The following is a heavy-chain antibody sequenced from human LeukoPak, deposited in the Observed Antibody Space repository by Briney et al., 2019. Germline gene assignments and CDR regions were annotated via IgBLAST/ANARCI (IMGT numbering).Heavy chain of an antibody. CDR2: INHSGST. J-gene: IGHJ6*03. CDR1: GGSFSGYY. Sequence: SETLSLTCAVYGGSFSGYYWSWLRQPPGKGLEWIGEINHSGSTNYNPSLKSRVTISVDTSKNQFSLKLSSVTAADTAVYYCARAGGGLYYDILTGYPPHPYYYYMDVWGKGTTVTVSS. CDR3: ARAGGGLYYDILTGYPPHPYYYYMDV. D-gene: IGHD3-9*01. V-gene: IGHV4-34*01.